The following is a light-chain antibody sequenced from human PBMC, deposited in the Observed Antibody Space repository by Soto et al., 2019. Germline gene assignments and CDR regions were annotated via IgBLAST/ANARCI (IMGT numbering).Light chain of an antibody. V-gene: IGKV1-39*01. CDR1: RSIGNY. J-gene: IGKJ2*01. Sequence: DIEMTHSPSSLSAFVGDRVTINCRASRSIGNYLNWFQQRPGKAPKLLIFDASTLQSGVPSRFSGSGSETDFTLTISSLQPEDFATYYCQQTYDTPYTFGQGTKVEIK. CDR2: DAS. CDR3: QQTYDTPYT.